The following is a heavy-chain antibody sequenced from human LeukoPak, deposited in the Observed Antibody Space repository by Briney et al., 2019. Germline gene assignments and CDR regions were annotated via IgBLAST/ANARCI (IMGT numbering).Heavy chain of an antibody. CDR1: GGSISSGGYY. CDR3: ARVEGGSSILDY. D-gene: IGHD1-26*01. V-gene: IGHV4-31*03. CDR2: IYYSGST. Sequence: PSETLSLTCTVSGGSISSGGYYWSWIRQHPGKGLEWIGYIYYSGSTYYNPSLKSRVTISVDTSKNQFSLKLSSVTAADTAVYYCARVEGGSSILDYWGQGTLVTVSS. J-gene: IGHJ4*02.